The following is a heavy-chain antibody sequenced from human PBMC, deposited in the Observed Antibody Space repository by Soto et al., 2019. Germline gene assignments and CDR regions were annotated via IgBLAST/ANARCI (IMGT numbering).Heavy chain of an antibody. V-gene: IGHV3-30*18. CDR1: GFTFSSYG. J-gene: IGHJ4*02. CDR3: AKSITMVRGYAPSDYFDY. CDR2: ISYDGSNK. D-gene: IGHD3-10*01. Sequence: GGSLILSCAASGFTFSSYGMHWVRQAPGKGLEWVAVISYDGSNKYYADSVKGRFTISRDNSKNTLYLQMNSLRAEDTAVYYCAKSITMVRGYAPSDYFDYWGQGTLVTVSS.